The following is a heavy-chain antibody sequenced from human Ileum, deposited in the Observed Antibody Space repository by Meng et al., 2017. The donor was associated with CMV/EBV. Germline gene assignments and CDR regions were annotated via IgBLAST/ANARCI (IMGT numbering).Heavy chain of an antibody. CDR2: INHSGRT. D-gene: IGHD2-2*02. J-gene: IGHJ4*02. V-gene: IGHV4-34*01. Sequence: FHSYYWSWIRQPTGKGLEWIGEINHSGRTNCNPSLRSRVTISVDTSKNQFSLKLSSVTAADTAVYYCAGVRNPCCSSTSCYKAPLWWGQGTLVTVSS. CDR1: FHSYY. CDR3: AGVRNPCCSSTSCYKAPLW.